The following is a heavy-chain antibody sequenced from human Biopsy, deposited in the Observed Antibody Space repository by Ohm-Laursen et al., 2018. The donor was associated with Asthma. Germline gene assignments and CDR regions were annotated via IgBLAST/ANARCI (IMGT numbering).Heavy chain of an antibody. J-gene: IGHJ5*02. CDR2: IYYSGST. Sequence: PSETLSLTCPVSGGSISSGDYYWSWIRQPPGKGLEWIGYIYYSGSTYYNPSLKSRVTISVDTSKNQFSLKLSSVTAADTAVYYCARDLSFYDSSGYYRRWFDPWGQGTLVTVSS. CDR3: ARDLSFYDSSGYYRRWFDP. CDR1: GGSISSGDYY. V-gene: IGHV4-30-4*01. D-gene: IGHD3-22*01.